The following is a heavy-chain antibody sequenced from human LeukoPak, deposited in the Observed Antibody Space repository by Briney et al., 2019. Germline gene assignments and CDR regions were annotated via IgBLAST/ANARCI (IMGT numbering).Heavy chain of an antibody. CDR3: ARGRGDGSGSYYMTANWFDP. Sequence: ASVKVSCKASGGTFSNYAISWVRQAPGQGLEWMGGIIPVFGTPNYAQKFQGRVTITADESTSTAYMELSSLRSEDTAVYYCARGRGDGSGSYYMTANWFDPWGQGTLVTVSS. CDR2: IIPVFGTP. D-gene: IGHD3-10*01. CDR1: GGTFSNYA. V-gene: IGHV1-69*01. J-gene: IGHJ5*02.